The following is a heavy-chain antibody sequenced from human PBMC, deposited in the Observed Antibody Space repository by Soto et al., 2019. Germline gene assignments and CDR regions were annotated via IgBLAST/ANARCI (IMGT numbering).Heavy chain of an antibody. Sequence: GESLKISCKGSGYSFAGYWITWVRQKPGKGLEWMGRIDPSDSQAYYSPSFRGHVAISVTKSITTVFLQWSSLRASDTAMYYCARQIYDSDTGPNFQYYFDSWGQGTPVTVSS. V-gene: IGHV5-10-1*01. D-gene: IGHD3-22*01. J-gene: IGHJ4*02. CDR1: GYSFAGYW. CDR3: ARQIYDSDTGPNFQYYFDS. CDR2: IDPSDSQA.